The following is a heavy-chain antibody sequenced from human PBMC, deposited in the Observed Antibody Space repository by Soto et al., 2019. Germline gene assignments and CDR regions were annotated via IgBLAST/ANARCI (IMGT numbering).Heavy chain of an antibody. CDR3: AKDGNWLDVFLDL. CDR2: SSTSGRST. D-gene: IGHD6-19*01. Sequence: GGSLRLSCAASGFTFSSYAMSWVRQAPGKGLGWVAISSTSGRSTYHADSVRGRFTISRDNSKNTLYLHMTNLRAEDTAVYYCAKDGNWLDVFLDLWGQGTPVTVSS. CDR1: GFTFSSYA. J-gene: IGHJ4*02. V-gene: IGHV3-23*01.